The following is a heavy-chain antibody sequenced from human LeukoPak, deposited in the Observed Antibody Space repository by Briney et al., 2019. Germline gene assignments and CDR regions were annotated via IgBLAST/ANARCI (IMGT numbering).Heavy chain of an antibody. CDR3: AKGRIDY. J-gene: IGHJ4*02. CDR1: GFTFSSYG. V-gene: IGHV3-30*18. CDR2: ISYDGSNK. Sequence: GRSLRLSCAASGFTFSSYGMHWVRQAPGKGLEWVAVISYDGSNKYYADSVKGRFTISRDNSKNTLYLQMNSLRAEDTAVCYCAKGRIDYWGQGTLVTVSS.